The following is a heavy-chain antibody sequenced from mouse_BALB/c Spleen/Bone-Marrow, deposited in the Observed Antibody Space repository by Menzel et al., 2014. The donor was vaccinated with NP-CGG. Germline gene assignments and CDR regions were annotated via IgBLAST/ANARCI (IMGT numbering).Heavy chain of an antibody. Sequence: DSGPGLVKPSQSLSLTCSVTGYSITSGYYWNWIRQFPGNKLEWMGYISYDGSNNYNPSLKNRISITRDTSKNQFFLKLNSVTTEDTATYYCARGATVFDYWGQGTTLTVSS. CDR3: ARGATVFDY. V-gene: IGHV3-6*02. CDR2: ISYDGSN. D-gene: IGHD1-1*01. J-gene: IGHJ2*01. CDR1: GYSITSGYY.